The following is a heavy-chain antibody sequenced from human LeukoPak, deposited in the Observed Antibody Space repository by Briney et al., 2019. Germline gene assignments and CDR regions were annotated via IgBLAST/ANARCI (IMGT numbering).Heavy chain of an antibody. CDR2: IYTSGST. D-gene: IGHD3-3*01. J-gene: IGHJ4*02. CDR1: GGSISSYY. Sequence: SETLSLTCTVSGGSISSYYWSWIRQPAGKGLEWIGRIYTSGSTNYNPSLKSRVTMSVDTSKNQLSLKLSSVTAEDTAVYYCARDYVFYDFWSGCFDYWGQGTLVTVSS. CDR3: ARDYVFYDFWSGCFDY. V-gene: IGHV4-4*07.